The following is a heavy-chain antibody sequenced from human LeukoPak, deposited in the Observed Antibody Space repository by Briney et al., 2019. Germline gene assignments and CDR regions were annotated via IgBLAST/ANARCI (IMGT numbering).Heavy chain of an antibody. Sequence: GGSLRLSCAASGFTFRSYAMHWVRQAPGKGLEWVSYISSSSSTIYYADSVKGRFTVSRDNAKNSLYLQMNSLRAEDTAVYYCAAYDSSGYYYFDYWGQGTLVTVSS. D-gene: IGHD3-22*01. CDR1: GFTFRSYA. CDR3: AAYDSSGYYYFDY. J-gene: IGHJ4*02. V-gene: IGHV3-48*04. CDR2: ISSSSSTI.